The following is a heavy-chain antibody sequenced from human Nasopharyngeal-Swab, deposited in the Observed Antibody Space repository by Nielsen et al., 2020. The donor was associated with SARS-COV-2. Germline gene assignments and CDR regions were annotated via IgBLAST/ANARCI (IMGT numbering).Heavy chain of an antibody. J-gene: IGHJ4*02. Sequence: GESLKISCAASGFTFSSYDMHWVRQATGKGLEWVSAIGTAGDTYYPGSVKGRFTISRENAKNSLYLQMNSLRAEDTAVYYCARGSSSYYFDYRGQGTLVTVSS. D-gene: IGHD6-6*01. CDR1: GFTFSSYD. CDR2: IGTAGDT. V-gene: IGHV3-13*01. CDR3: ARGSSSYYFDY.